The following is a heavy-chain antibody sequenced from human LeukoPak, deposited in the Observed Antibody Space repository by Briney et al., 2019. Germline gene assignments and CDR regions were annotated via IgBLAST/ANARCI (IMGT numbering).Heavy chain of an antibody. CDR1: GGSVSSYY. J-gene: IGHJ4*02. CDR2: ISYTGST. Sequence: SETLSLTCTVSGGSVSSYYWSWIRQPPGKGLEWIGYISYTGSTNYNPSLKSRVTISVDTSKNQFSLKLSSVTAADTAVYYCAESNGYSYGYFDYWGQGTLVTVSS. CDR3: AESNGYSYGYFDY. D-gene: IGHD5-18*01. V-gene: IGHV4-59*08.